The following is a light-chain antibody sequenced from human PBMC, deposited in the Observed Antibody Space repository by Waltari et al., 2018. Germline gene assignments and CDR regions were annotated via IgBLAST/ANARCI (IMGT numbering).Light chain of an antibody. Sequence: QSALTQPRSVSGSPGQSVTISCTGTSSDVGAYKYVSWYQHHPGKAPKLILFDVTKRPSGVPDRSSGSKSGDTASLTISGLEASDESDYFCCSYAGDSSYVFGTGTTVSVL. V-gene: IGLV2-11*01. CDR2: DVT. J-gene: IGLJ1*01. CDR1: SSDVGAYKY. CDR3: CSYAGDSSYV.